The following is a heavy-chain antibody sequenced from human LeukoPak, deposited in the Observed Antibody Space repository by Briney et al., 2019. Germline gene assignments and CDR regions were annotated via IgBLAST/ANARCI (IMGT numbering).Heavy chain of an antibody. J-gene: IGHJ4*02. D-gene: IGHD1-26*01. CDR3: ARGGSGSYYLDY. V-gene: IGHV4-59*01. CDR1: GGSISSYY. CDR2: IYYSGST. Sequence: SETLSLTCTVSGGSISSYYWGWIRQPPGKGLEWIGYIYYSGSTNYNPSLKSRVTISVDTSKNQFSLKLSSVTAADTAVYYCARGGSGSYYLDYWGQGTLVTVPS.